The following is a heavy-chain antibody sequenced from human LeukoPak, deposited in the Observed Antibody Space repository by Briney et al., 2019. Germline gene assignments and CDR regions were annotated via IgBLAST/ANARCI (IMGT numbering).Heavy chain of an antibody. CDR2: INWNGGST. CDR1: GFTFDDYG. V-gene: IGHV3-20*04. Sequence: PGGSLRLSCAASGFTFDDYGMTWVRQAPGKGQEWVSGINWNGGSTGYADSVKGRFSILRDTAKNSLYLQMNSLRAEDTALYYCARGYCSGGSCFLFDYWGQGTLVTVSS. CDR3: ARGYCSGGSCFLFDY. D-gene: IGHD2-15*01. J-gene: IGHJ4*02.